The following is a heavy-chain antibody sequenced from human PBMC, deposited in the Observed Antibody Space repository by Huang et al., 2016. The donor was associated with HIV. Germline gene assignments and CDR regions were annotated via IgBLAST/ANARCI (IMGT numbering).Heavy chain of an antibody. CDR3: ASSTPDVGAGVLRSAFDI. CDR1: GYTVIELS. Sequence: QVQLVASGAELKKPGASVRVSCKVSGYTVIELSLHWVLLAPEKGLKWMEGFEPEEGETIYAQRLQGRVTMPEDSSTDTAYMELSSLRPEDTAVYYCASSTPDVGAGVLRSAFDIWGQGTMVTVSS. V-gene: IGHV1-24*01. CDR2: FEPEEGET. D-gene: IGHD2-15*01. J-gene: IGHJ3*02.